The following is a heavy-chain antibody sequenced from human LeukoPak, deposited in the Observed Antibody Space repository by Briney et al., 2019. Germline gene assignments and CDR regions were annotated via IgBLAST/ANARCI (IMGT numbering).Heavy chain of an antibody. CDR1: GYTFTSYY. D-gene: IGHD3-22*01. Sequence: ASVKVSCKASGYTFTSYYMHWVRQAPGQGLERTGIINPSGGSTSYAQKFQGRVTMTRDTSTSTVYMELSSLRSEDTAVYYCARPTYYYDSSGYDLYYFDYWGQGTLVTVSS. CDR2: INPSGGST. V-gene: IGHV1-46*01. J-gene: IGHJ4*02. CDR3: ARPTYYYDSSGYDLYYFDY.